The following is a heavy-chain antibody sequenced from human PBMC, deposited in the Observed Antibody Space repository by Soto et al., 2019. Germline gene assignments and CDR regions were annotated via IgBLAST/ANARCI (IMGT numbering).Heavy chain of an antibody. CDR1: GYTFTSYY. Sequence: GASVKVSCKASGYTFTSYYMHWVRQAPGQGLEWMGIINPSGGSTSYAQKFQGRVTMTRDTSTSTVYMELSSLRSEDTAVYYCARGLWDDSSARYYYYYGMDVWGQGTTVTVSS. CDR2: INPSGGST. CDR3: ARGLWDDSSARYYYYYGMDV. V-gene: IGHV1-46*01. D-gene: IGHD3-22*01. J-gene: IGHJ6*02.